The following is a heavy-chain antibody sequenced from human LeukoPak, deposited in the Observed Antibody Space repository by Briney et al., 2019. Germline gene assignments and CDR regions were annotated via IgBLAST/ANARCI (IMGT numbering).Heavy chain of an antibody. CDR1: GFTFSSYG. Sequence: GGSLRLSCAASGFTFSSYGMHWVRQAPGKGLGWVAVISYDGSNKYYADSVKGRLTISRDNSKNALYLQMNSLRAEDTAVYYCARGAAADYFDYWGQGTLVTVSS. CDR3: ARGAAADYFDY. CDR2: ISYDGSNK. J-gene: IGHJ4*02. D-gene: IGHD6-13*01. V-gene: IGHV3-30*03.